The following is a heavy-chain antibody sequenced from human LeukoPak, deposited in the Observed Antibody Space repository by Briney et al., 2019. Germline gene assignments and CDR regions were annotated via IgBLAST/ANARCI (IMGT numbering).Heavy chain of an antibody. Sequence: GGSLRLSCAASGFTFSTSGMSWVRQAPGKGLEWVSAISGSGGSTYYADSVKGRFTISRDNSKNTLYLQMSSLRAEDTAVYYCAKDRGVGSSGREYYFDYWGQGTLVTVSS. V-gene: IGHV3-23*01. J-gene: IGHJ4*02. CDR2: ISGSGGST. D-gene: IGHD6-19*01. CDR3: AKDRGVGSSGREYYFDY. CDR1: GFTFSTSG.